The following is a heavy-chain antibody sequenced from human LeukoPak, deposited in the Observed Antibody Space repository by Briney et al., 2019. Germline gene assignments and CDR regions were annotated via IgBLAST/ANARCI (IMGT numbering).Heavy chain of an antibody. CDR3: ARARGSGWSLDY. CDR2: ISSSSSYI. J-gene: IGHJ4*02. D-gene: IGHD6-19*01. V-gene: IGHV3-21*01. Sequence: GGSLRLSCAASGFTFSSYSMNWVRQAPGKGLEWVSSISSSSSYIYYADSVKGRFTISRDNAKSSLYLQMNSLRAEDTAVYYCARARGSGWSLDYWGQGTLVTVSS. CDR1: GFTFSSYS.